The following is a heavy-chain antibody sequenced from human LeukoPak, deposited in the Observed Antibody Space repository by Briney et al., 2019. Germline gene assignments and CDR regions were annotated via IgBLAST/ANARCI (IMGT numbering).Heavy chain of an antibody. Sequence: SETLSLTCTVSGGSISSSSYYWGWIRQPPGKGLEWIGSVHHSGSTYYNPSLKSRVTISVDTSKNQFSLKLSSVTAADTAVYYCARRYYYGSGSYGYGLGYFQHWGQGTLVTVSS. CDR2: VHHSGST. CDR3: ARRYYYGSGSYGYGLGYFQH. J-gene: IGHJ1*01. V-gene: IGHV4-39*07. CDR1: GGSISSSSYY. D-gene: IGHD3-10*01.